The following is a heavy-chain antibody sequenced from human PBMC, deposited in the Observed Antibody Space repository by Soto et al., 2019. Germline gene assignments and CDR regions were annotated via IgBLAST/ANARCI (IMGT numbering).Heavy chain of an antibody. CDR3: AKDVWRLRLGELPRGGGMDV. CDR1: GFTFSSYG. CDR2: ISYDGSNK. J-gene: IGHJ6*02. D-gene: IGHD3-16*01. Sequence: QVQLVESGGGVVQPGRSLRLSCAASGFTFSSYGMHWVRQAPGKGLEWVAVISYDGSNKYYADSVKGRFTISRDNSKNTLYLQMNSLRAEDTAVYYCAKDVWRLRLGELPRGGGMDVWGQGTTVTVSS. V-gene: IGHV3-30*18.